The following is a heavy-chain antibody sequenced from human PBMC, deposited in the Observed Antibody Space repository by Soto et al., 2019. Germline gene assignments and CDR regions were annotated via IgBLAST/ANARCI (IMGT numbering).Heavy chain of an antibody. CDR2: IYSGGST. CDR1: GFTVISNY. D-gene: IGHD4-17*01. V-gene: IGHV3-53*04. J-gene: IGHJ4*02. CDR3: ARETYGDSDLNVY. Sequence: GGSLRLSCAASGFTVISNYMSWVRQAPGKGLEWVSVIYSGGSTYYADSVKGRFTISRHNSKNTLYLQMNSLRAEDTAVYYCARETYGDSDLNVYWGQGTLVTVSS.